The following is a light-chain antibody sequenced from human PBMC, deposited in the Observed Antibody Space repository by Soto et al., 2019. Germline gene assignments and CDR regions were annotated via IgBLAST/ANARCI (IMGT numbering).Light chain of an antibody. J-gene: IGKJ1*01. V-gene: IGKV3-20*01. CDR2: GAS. CDR3: QQYGSSGT. Sequence: DIVLTQSPATLSLSPGERATLSCRASQSVSIYLAWYQQKPGQAPRLLIYGASSRATGIPDRFSGSGSGTDFTLTISRLEPEDFAVYYCQQYGSSGTFGQGTKVDIK. CDR1: QSVSIY.